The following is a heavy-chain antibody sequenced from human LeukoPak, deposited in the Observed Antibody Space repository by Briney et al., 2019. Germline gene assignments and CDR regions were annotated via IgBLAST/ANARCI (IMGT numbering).Heavy chain of an antibody. CDR2: ISSTSSYI. CDR1: GASITNNW. CDR3: ARVNGIEAAVLFDY. J-gene: IGHJ4*02. V-gene: IGHV3-21*01. Sequence: ETLSLTCAVSGASITNNWWSWVRQAPGKGLEWVSSISSTSSYIYYADSVKGRFTISRDNAKNSLYLQMNSLRAEDTAVYYCARVNGIEAAVLFDYWGQGTLVTVS. D-gene: IGHD2-8*01.